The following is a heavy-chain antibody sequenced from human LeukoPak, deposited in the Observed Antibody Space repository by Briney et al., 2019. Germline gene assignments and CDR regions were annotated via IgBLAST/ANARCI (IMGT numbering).Heavy chain of an antibody. D-gene: IGHD3-10*01. CDR3: AKDNTRSLVRGVIIA. V-gene: IGHV3-23*01. J-gene: IGHJ5*02. CDR2: ISGSGGST. CDR1: GFTFSSYA. Sequence: TGGSLRLSCAASGFTFSSYAKSWVRQAPGKGLEWVSAISGSGGSTYYADSVKGRFTISRDNSKNTLYLQMNSLRAEDTAVYYCAKDNTRSLVRGVIIAWGQGTLVTVSS.